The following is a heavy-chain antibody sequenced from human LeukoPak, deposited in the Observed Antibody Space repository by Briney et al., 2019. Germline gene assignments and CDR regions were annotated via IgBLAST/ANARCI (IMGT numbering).Heavy chain of an antibody. CDR1: GFTFSSYG. Sequence: GGSLRLSCAASGFTFSSYGMHWVRQAPGKGLEWVAVISYDGSNKYYADSVKGRFTISRDNSKNTLYLQMNSLRAEDTAVYYCAKGSNTIFGVGVWGQGTTVTVSS. J-gene: IGHJ6*02. D-gene: IGHD3-3*01. CDR2: ISYDGSNK. CDR3: AKGSNTIFGVGV. V-gene: IGHV3-30*18.